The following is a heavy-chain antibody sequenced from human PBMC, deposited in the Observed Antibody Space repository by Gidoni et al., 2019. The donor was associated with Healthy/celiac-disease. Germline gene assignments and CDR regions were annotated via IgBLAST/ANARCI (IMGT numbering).Heavy chain of an antibody. J-gene: IGHJ4*02. V-gene: IGHV3-53*02. Sequence: EVQLVETGGGLIQPGGSLRLSCAASGFTVSSNYMSWVRQAPGKGLEWVSVIYSGGSTYYADSVKGRFTISRDNSKNTLYLQMNSLRAEDTAVYYCARDGIGNYGGSLQYWGQGTLVTVSS. CDR2: IYSGGST. D-gene: IGHD4-17*01. CDR1: GFTVSSNY. CDR3: ARDGIGNYGGSLQY.